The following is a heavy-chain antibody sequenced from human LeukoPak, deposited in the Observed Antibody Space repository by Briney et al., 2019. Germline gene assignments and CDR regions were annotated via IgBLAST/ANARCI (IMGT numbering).Heavy chain of an antibody. V-gene: IGHV4-59*01. Sequence: SETLSLTCTVSGGSISSYYWSWIRQPPGKGLEWIGYIYYSGSTNYNPSLKSRVTISVDTSKNQFSLKLSSVTAADTAVYYCARGLPPYGDYPHPFDYWGQGTLVTVSS. CDR2: IYYSGST. D-gene: IGHD4-17*01. J-gene: IGHJ4*02. CDR1: GGSISSYY. CDR3: ARGLPPYGDYPHPFDY.